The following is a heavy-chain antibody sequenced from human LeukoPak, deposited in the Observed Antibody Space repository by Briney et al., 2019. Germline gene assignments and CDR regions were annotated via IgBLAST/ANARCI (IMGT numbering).Heavy chain of an antibody. J-gene: IGHJ5*02. Sequence: ASETLSLTCTVSGASIRNYYWSWIRQSPGKGLEWIGYIYYSGSTNYNPSLESRVAMSVDTSKNQFSLRLSSVTAADTAIYYCARRYSSSWYVGFFDPWGQGTLVTVSS. V-gene: IGHV4-59*08. CDR1: GASIRNYY. CDR2: IYYSGST. CDR3: ARRYSSSWYVGFFDP. D-gene: IGHD6-13*01.